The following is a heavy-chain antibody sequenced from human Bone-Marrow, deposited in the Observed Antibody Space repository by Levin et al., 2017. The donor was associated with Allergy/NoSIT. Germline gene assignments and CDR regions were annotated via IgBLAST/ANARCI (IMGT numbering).Heavy chain of an antibody. CDR2: IYSGGST. V-gene: IGHV3-53*01. J-gene: IGHJ6*02. D-gene: IGHD1-20*01. CDR3: ASQRGITVGYYGMDV. CDR1: GFTVSSNY. Sequence: GGSLRLSCAASGFTVSSNYMSWVRQAPGKGLEWVSVIYSGGSTYYADSVKGRFTISRDNSKNTLYLQMNSLRAEDTAVYYCASQRGITVGYYGMDVWGQGTTVTVSS.